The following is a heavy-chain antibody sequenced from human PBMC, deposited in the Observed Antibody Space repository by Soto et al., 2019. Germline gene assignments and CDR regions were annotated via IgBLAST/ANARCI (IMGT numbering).Heavy chain of an antibody. CDR1: GGSIDSSNW. CDR2: IYHSGSA. J-gene: IGHJ6*02. Sequence: QVQLQESGPGLVKPSGTLSLTCAVSGGSIDSSNWWSWVRQPPGKGLEWIGEIYHSGSANYNPSLKSRVTISVDKSKNQLCMMLTSVTTADTDVYYCDRERGFPRYGMDVWGQGTTVTVSS. D-gene: IGHD5-12*01. CDR3: DRERGFPRYGMDV. V-gene: IGHV4-4*02.